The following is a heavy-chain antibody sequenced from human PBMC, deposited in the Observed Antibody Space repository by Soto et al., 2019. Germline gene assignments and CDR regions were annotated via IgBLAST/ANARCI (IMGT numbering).Heavy chain of an antibody. D-gene: IGHD3-22*01. CDR3: ARGSVVTVDSSGFLEY. Sequence: PSETLPLTYAVYGGSFSAYYWSWIRQRPGKGLEWIGEINHSGGTSYNPSLTSRVTISVDTSKSQFSLKLTSVTAADRAVYYCARGSVVTVDSSGFLEYWGQGTPVTVT. CDR2: INHSGGT. CDR1: GGSFSAYY. V-gene: IGHV4-34*01. J-gene: IGHJ4*02.